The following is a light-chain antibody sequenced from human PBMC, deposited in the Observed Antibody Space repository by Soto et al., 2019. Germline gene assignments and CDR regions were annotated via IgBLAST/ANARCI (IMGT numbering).Light chain of an antibody. CDR3: MQALQTTWT. CDR1: QSLLHSNGYNY. V-gene: IGKV2-28*01. CDR2: LGS. J-gene: IGKJ1*01. Sequence: DIVMTRSPLSLPVTPGEPASISCRSSQSLLHSNGYNYLDWYLQKPGQSPQLLIYLGSNRASGVXDXXSGSGSGTDFTRQISKVEAEGVGVYFCMQALQTTWTFGQGTRVELK.